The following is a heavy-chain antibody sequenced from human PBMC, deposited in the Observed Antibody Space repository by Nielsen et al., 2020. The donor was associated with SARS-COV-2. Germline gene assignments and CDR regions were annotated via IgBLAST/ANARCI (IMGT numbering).Heavy chain of an antibody. CDR3: ARVGIAAAGTVGYYYYGMDV. CDR2: INPNGGST. J-gene: IGHJ6*02. Sequence: ASVKVSCKASGYTFTSYYMHWVRQAPGQGPEWMGIINPNGGSTSYAQKFQGRVTMTRDTSTSTVYMELSSLRSEDRAVYYCARVGIAAAGTVGYYYYGMDVWGQGTTVTVSS. D-gene: IGHD6-13*01. CDR1: GYTFTSYY. V-gene: IGHV1-46*01.